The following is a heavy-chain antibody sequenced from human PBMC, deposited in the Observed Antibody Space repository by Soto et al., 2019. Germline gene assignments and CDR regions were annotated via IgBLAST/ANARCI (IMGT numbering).Heavy chain of an antibody. Sequence: SETLSLTCAVSGGSISSGGYSWSWIRQPPGKGLEGIGYIYHSGSIYYNPSLKSRVTISVDRSKNQFSLKLSSVTAADTAVYYCARGYGGSSWYPWFDPWGQGTLVTVSS. J-gene: IGHJ5*02. D-gene: IGHD6-13*01. CDR2: IYHSGSI. V-gene: IGHV4-30-2*01. CDR1: GGSISSGGYS. CDR3: ARGYGGSSWYPWFDP.